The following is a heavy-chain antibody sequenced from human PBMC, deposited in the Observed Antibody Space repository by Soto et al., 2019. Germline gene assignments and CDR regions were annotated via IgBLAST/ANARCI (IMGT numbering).Heavy chain of an antibody. Sequence: SETLSLTCTFSGGSISSGGYYWSWIRQHPGKGLEWIGYIYYSGSTYYNPSLKSRVTISVDTSKNQFSLKLSSVTAADTAVYYCARDGQRSDRMDVWGQGTTVTVSS. V-gene: IGHV4-31*03. CDR1: GGSISSGGYY. CDR3: ARDGQRSDRMDV. CDR2: IYYSGST. J-gene: IGHJ6*02.